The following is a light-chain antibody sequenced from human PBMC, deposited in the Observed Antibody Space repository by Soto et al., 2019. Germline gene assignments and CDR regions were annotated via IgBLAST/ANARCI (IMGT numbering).Light chain of an antibody. CDR1: SSDVGGHNY. V-gene: IGLV2-14*01. Sequence: QSALTQPASVSGSPGQSITISCTGTSSDVGGHNYVSWYQQHPGRAPKLMIYEVSNRPSGVSNRFSGSKPGNTASLTISGLQPEDEADYYCSSYTSSSTYVFGTGTKLTVL. CDR3: SSYTSSSTYV. CDR2: EVS. J-gene: IGLJ1*01.